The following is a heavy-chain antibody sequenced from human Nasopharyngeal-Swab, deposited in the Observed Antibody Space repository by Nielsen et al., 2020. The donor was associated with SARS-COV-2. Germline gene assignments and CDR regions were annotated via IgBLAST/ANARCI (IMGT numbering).Heavy chain of an antibody. Sequence: RQAPGKGLEWIGSIYYSGSTYYNPSLKSRVTISVDTSKNQFSLKLSSVTAADTAVYYCARAHCYDILTGYFLPGMGVMDVWGKGTTVTVSS. CDR2: IYYSGST. V-gene: IGHV4-39*07. J-gene: IGHJ6*03. D-gene: IGHD3-9*01. CDR3: ARAHCYDILTGYFLPGMGVMDV.